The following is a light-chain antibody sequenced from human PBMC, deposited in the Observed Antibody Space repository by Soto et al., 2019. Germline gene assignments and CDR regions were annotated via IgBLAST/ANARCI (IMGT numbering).Light chain of an antibody. CDR3: AAWDDSLNGVV. CDR2: NNN. J-gene: IGLJ2*01. Sequence: QSALTQPPSASGTPGQRITISCSGSSSNIGSNSVNWYQQLPGTAPKLLIYNNNQRPSGVPDRFSGSKSGTSASLVIGGLQSEDEADYYCAAWDDSLNGVVFGGGTKLTVL. V-gene: IGLV1-44*01. CDR1: SSNIGSNS.